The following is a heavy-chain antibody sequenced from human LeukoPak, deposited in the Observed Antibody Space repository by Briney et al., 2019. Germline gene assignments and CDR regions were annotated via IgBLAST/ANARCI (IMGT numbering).Heavy chain of an antibody. J-gene: IGHJ3*02. CDR3: ARRATDYYDSSGYYLDDAFDI. CDR2: INPSSGNP. Sequence: ASVKVSCKASGYTFISYYIHWVRQAPGQGLEWMGVINPSSGNPSYAQNFQGRVTMTRDTSTSTVYMELSSLRPEDTAVYYCARRATDYYDSSGYYLDDAFDIWGQGTMVTVSS. V-gene: IGHV1-46*01. CDR1: GYTFISYY. D-gene: IGHD3-22*01.